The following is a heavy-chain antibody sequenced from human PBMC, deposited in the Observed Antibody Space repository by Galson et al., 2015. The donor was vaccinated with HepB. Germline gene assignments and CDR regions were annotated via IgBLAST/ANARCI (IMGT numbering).Heavy chain of an antibody. CDR1: GFTFSNYD. CDR2: ISRDSINT. CDR3: ARTITNWYFDL. D-gene: IGHD5-24*01. V-gene: IGHV3-23*01. Sequence: SLRLSCAASGFTFSNYDMSWVRQAPGKGLEWVSSISRDSINTFYADSVKGRFTISRDNPKNTLYLQMDSLGADDTALYYCARTITNWYFDLWGRGTLGTVSS. J-gene: IGHJ2*01.